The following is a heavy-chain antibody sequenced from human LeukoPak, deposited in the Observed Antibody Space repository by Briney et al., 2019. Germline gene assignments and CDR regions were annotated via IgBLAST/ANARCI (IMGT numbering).Heavy chain of an antibody. Sequence: SGTLSLTCAVSGGSISSSNWWSWVRQPPGKGLEWVGEFYHGRSTNYNPSLKSRVTISVDKSKNQFSLKLSSVTAADTAVYYCARVLLWFGELYFDYWGQGTLVTVSS. J-gene: IGHJ4*02. CDR3: ARVLLWFGELYFDY. CDR1: GGSISSSNW. D-gene: IGHD3-10*01. CDR2: FYHGRST. V-gene: IGHV4-4*02.